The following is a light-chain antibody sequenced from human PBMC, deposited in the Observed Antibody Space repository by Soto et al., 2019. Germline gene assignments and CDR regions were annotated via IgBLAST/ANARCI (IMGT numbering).Light chain of an antibody. J-gene: IGLJ2*01. CDR2: RNN. CDR3: ATWDTSLIGYVV. V-gene: IGLV1-47*01. CDR1: SSNIGSNY. Sequence: QSVLTQPPSASGTPGQRVTISCSGSSSNIGSNYVYWYQQFPGTAPKLLIYRNNQRPSGVPDRFSGSKSDTSASLAISGLRSEDEADYYCATWDTSLIGYVVFGGGTKLTV.